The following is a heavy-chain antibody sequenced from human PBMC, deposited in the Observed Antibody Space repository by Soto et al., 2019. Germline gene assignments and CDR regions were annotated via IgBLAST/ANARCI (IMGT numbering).Heavy chain of an antibody. CDR1: GFTFSSYS. D-gene: IGHD3-22*01. CDR2: ISSSGSYI. CDR3: ARGGYDLNSFDP. J-gene: IGHJ5*02. V-gene: IGHV3-21*01. Sequence: EVQLVESGGGLVKPGGSLRLSCAASGFTFSSYSMGWVRQAPGKGLEWVAYISSSGSYIYYADSVKGRFTVSRDNAKKSVLLQRNSLRAEDTAVYYWARGGYDLNSFDPWGQGTLVTVSS.